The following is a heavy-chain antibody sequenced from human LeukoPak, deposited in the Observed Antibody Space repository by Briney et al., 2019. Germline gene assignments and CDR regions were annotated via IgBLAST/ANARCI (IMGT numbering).Heavy chain of an antibody. CDR2: INHSGCT. V-gene: IGHV4-34*01. D-gene: IGHD5-18*01. CDR1: GGSFSGYY. CDR3: ARGPKKIQLWHYFGMDV. Sequence: PSETLSLTCAVYGGSFSGYYWSWLRQPPGKGLEWIGEINHSGCTNYNPSLKSRVTISVDTSKNQFSLKLSSVTAADTAVYYCARGPKKIQLWHYFGMDVWGKGTTVTVSS. J-gene: IGHJ6*04.